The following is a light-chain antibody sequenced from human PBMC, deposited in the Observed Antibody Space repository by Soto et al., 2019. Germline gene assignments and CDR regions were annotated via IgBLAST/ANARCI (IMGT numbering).Light chain of an antibody. J-gene: IGLJ1*01. Sequence: QSVLTQPPSASSTPGQTVTISCSGSTSNIGTFYVYWYQHLPGTAPKLLIYLGDQRASGVPDRFSGSKSGNTASLTISGLQAEDEADYYCCSYAGTYTYVFGTGTKLTVL. CDR1: TSNIGTFY. V-gene: IGLV1-47*02. CDR2: LGD. CDR3: CSYAGTYTYV.